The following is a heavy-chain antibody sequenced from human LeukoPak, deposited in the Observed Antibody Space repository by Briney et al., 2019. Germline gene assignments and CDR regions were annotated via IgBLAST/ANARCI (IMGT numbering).Heavy chain of an antibody. D-gene: IGHD3-16*01. Sequence: GGSLRLSCAASGFTFSSYGMSWVRQAPGKGLEWVSAISGSGGSTYYADSVKGRFTISRDNSKNTLYLQMNSLKTEDTAVYYCTRGELDYWGQGTLVTVSS. CDR3: TRGELDY. J-gene: IGHJ4*02. CDR1: GFTFSSYG. CDR2: ISGSGGST. V-gene: IGHV3-23*01.